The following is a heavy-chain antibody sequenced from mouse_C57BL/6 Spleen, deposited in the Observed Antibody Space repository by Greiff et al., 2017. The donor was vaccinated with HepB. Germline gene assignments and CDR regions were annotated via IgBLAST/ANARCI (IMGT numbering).Heavy chain of an antibody. J-gene: IGHJ1*03. V-gene: IGHV10-1*01. CDR1: GFSFNTYA. CDR2: IRSKSNNYAS. D-gene: IGHD1-1*01. Sequence: EVQGVESGGGLVQPKGSLKLSCAASGFSFNTYAMNWVRQAPGKGLEWVARIRSKSNNYASYYADSVKDRFTISRDKSESMLYLQMNNLKTEDTAMYYGVSNDYGSSYEYFDVWGTGTTVTVSS. CDR3: VSNDYGSSYEYFDV.